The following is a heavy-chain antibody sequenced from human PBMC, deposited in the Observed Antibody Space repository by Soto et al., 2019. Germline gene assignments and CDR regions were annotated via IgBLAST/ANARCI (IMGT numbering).Heavy chain of an antibody. Sequence: PGESLKISCAASGFTFNSYAMSWVRQAPGKGLEWVSAISGRGDTTYYADSVKGRFTISSDNSKNTLYLQMNSLRAEDTAIYYCEKDFSRFESWGQGTLVTVSS. CDR1: GFTFNSYA. CDR3: EKDFSRFES. J-gene: IGHJ4*02. CDR2: ISGRGDTT. V-gene: IGHV3-23*01.